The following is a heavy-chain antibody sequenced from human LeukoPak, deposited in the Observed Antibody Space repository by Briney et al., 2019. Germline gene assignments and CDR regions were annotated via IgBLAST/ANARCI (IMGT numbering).Heavy chain of an antibody. CDR2: IYYSGST. Sequence: SETLSLTCTVSGGSISSSSYYWGWIRQPPGKGQEWIGSIYYSGSTYYNPSLKSRVTISVDTSKNQFSLKLSSVTAADTAVYYCARANWGYYYYYYYMDVWGKGTTVTVSS. J-gene: IGHJ6*03. D-gene: IGHD7-27*01. CDR3: ARANWGYYYYYYYMDV. V-gene: IGHV4-39*07. CDR1: GGSISSSSYY.